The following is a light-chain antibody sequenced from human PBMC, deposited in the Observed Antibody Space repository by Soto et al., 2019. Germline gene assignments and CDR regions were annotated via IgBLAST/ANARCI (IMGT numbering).Light chain of an antibody. CDR3: ISHTSSSVV. CDR1: SSDVGGYNY. J-gene: IGLJ2*01. CDR2: DVS. V-gene: IGLV2-14*01. Sequence: QSALPQPASVSGSPGPSITISCTGTSSDVGGYNYVSWYHQHPGQAPKLMISDVSNRPSGVSNRFSGSKSGNTASLTISGLQAEDEAEYYCISHTSSSVVCVGGTKLTAL.